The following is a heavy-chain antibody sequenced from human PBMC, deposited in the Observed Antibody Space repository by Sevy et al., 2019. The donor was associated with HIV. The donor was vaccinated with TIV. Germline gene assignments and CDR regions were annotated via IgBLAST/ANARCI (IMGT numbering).Heavy chain of an antibody. Sequence: VKVSCKASGYTFTSYAMNWVRQAPGQGLEWMGWINTNTGNPTYAQGFTGRFVFSLDTSVSTAYLQISSLKAEDTAVYYCAVRRALGGAWFGERMGSFDPWGQGTLVTVSS. J-gene: IGHJ5*02. CDR1: GYTFTSYA. CDR3: AVRRALGGAWFGERMGSFDP. D-gene: IGHD3-10*01. V-gene: IGHV7-4-1*02. CDR2: INTNTGNP.